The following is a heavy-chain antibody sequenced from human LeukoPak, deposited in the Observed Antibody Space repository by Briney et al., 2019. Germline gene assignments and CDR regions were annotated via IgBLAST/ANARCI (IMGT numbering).Heavy chain of an antibody. Sequence: GGSLRLSCAASGFTFSSYSMNWVRQAPGKGLEWVSSISSSSSYIYYADSVKGRFTISRDNAKNSLYLQMSSLRAEDTAVYYCARAFIGQQLVQGAFDIWGQGTMVTVSS. D-gene: IGHD6-13*01. J-gene: IGHJ3*02. CDR3: ARAFIGQQLVQGAFDI. CDR2: ISSSSSYI. V-gene: IGHV3-21*01. CDR1: GFTFSSYS.